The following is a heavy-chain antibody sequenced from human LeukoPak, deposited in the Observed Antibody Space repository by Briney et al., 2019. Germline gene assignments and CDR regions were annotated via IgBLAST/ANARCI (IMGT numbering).Heavy chain of an antibody. V-gene: IGHV3-30*04. CDR1: GFTFSSYA. CDR3: AREAPFDY. CDR2: ISYDGSNK. J-gene: IGHJ4*02. Sequence: PGGSLRLSCAASGFTFSSYAMHWVRQAPGKGLEWVAFISYDGSNKYYADSVKGRFTISRDNSKNTLYLQMNSLTTEDTAVYYCAREAPFDYWGQGTLVTVSS.